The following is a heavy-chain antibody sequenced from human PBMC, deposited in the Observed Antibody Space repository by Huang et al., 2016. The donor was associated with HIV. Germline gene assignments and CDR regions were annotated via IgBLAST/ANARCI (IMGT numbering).Heavy chain of an antibody. J-gene: IGHJ3*02. V-gene: IGHV3-73*01. Sequence: EVQLVQSRGGLLRPGGSLRVSCAAFGFTFSGSAIHWVRQTSGKGLEWVGRIKTKNDKYATAFTASLEGRFTVSRDDSRNTAYLQMNSLKTEDTAVYYCTRLRNGDDAFDIWGQGTTVTVSS. CDR3: TRLRNGDDAFDI. CDR1: GFTFSGSA. CDR2: IKTKNDKYAT.